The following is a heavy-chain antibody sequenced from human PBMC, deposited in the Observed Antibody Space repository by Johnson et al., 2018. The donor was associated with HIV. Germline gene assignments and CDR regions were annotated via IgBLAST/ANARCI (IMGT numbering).Heavy chain of an antibody. CDR2: IRGRANTYAT. CDR3: ARFPPGERDDAFDI. Sequence: VQLVESGGGLVQPGGSLELSCAASGFTFSGSAMHWVRQASGKGLEWVGRIRGRANTYATAYAASLKGSFTISRDNSKNTLYLQMNSLRAEDTAVYYCARFPPGERDDAFDIWGQGTMVTVSS. CDR1: GFTFSGSA. V-gene: IGHV3-73*02. D-gene: IGHD1-1*01. J-gene: IGHJ3*02.